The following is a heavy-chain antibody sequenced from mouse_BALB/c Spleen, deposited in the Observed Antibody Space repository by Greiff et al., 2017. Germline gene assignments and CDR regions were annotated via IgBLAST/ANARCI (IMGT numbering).Heavy chain of an antibody. Sequence: EVNVVESGGGLVQPGGSRKLSCAASGFTFSSFGMHWVRQAPEKGLEWVAYISSGSSTIYYADTVKGRFTISRDNPKNTLFLQMTSLRSEDTAMYYCARCAYGSSYEGWYFDVWGAGTTVTVSS. CDR1: GFTFSSFG. D-gene: IGHD1-1*01. CDR2: ISSGSSTI. V-gene: IGHV5-17*02. J-gene: IGHJ1*01. CDR3: ARCAYGSSYEGWYFDV.